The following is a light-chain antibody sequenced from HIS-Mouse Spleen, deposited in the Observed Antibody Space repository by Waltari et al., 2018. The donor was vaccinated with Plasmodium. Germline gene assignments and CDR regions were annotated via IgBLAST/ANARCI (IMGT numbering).Light chain of an antibody. CDR3: CSYAGSSTYV. J-gene: IGLJ1*01. V-gene: IGLV2-23*01. CDR2: EGS. CDR1: TSAVGGYNL. Sequence: QTALTQPASVSGTPGPSIPLSGTGTTSAVGGYNLATWYQQQPGKAPKLMIYEGSKRPSGVSNRFSGSKSGNTASLTISGLQAEDEADYYCCSYAGSSTYVFGTGTKVTVL.